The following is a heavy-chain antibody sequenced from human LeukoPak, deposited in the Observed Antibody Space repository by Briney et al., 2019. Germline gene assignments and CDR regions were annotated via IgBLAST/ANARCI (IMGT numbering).Heavy chain of an antibody. CDR1: GFTFSSYA. CDR3: AKRDGEIVAIINFYPGMDV. CDR2: ISGRDGST. J-gene: IGHJ6*02. D-gene: IGHD5-12*01. V-gene: IGHV3-23*01. Sequence: PGGSLRLSCAAYGFTFSSYAMSWVRQAPGKGLEWVSAISGRDGSTYYADSVKGRYPISRDNSKNALYLQMDSLRAEDQAVCYWAKRDGEIVAIINFYPGMDVWGQGTTVTVSS.